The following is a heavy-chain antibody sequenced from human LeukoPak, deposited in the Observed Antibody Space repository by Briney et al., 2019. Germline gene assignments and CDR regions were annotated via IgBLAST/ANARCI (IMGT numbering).Heavy chain of an antibody. J-gene: IGHJ4*02. V-gene: IGHV1-2*02. CDR1: GYTFTGYY. CDR3: ARGLRDTWIQLWLLN. CDR2: INPNSGGT. Sequence: ASVKVSCKASGYTFTGYYMHWVRQAPGQGLEWMGWINPNSGGTNYAQKFQGRVTMTRDTSISTAYMELSRLRSDDTAVFYCARGLRDTWIQLWLLNWGQGTLVTVSS. D-gene: IGHD5-18*01.